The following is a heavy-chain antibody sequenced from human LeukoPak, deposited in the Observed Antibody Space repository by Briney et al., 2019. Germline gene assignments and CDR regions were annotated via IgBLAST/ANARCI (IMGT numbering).Heavy chain of an antibody. V-gene: IGHV4-59*01. J-gene: IGHJ4*02. CDR1: GGSISSYF. Sequence: SETLSLTRTVSGGSISSYFWSWIRQPPGRGREWIGYIYYSGSANYNPSLKSRVTIPVHTSKNQISLNLSSVTSADTAVDYCARDPGYCSGGSCYTLFDYGGQGTLVTVPS. D-gene: IGHD2-15*01. CDR3: ARDPGYCSGGSCYTLFDY. CDR2: IYYSGSA.